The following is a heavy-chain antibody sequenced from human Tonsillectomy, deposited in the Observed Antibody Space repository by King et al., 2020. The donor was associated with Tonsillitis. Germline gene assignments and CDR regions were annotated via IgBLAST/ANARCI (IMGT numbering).Heavy chain of an antibody. J-gene: IGHJ6*02. CDR3: AKVLRLRGYYGMDV. D-gene: IGHD2-8*01. CDR1: GFTFSSYG. CDR2: ISYDGSNK. V-gene: IGHV3-30*18. Sequence: VQLVQSGGGVVQPGRSLRLSCAASGFTFSSYGMHWVRQAPGKGLEWVAVISYDGSNKYYADSVKGRFTISRDNSKNTLYLQMNSLRAEDTAVYYCAKVLRLRGYYGMDVWGQGTTVTVSS.